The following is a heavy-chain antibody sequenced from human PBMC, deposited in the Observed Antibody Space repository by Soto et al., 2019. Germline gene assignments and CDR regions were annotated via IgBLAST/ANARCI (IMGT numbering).Heavy chain of an antibody. CDR3: ARKYYDILTGYYDLDAFDI. V-gene: IGHV1-18*01. D-gene: IGHD3-9*01. J-gene: IGHJ3*02. CDR1: GYTFTSYG. Sequence: QVQLVQSGAEVKKPGASVKVSCKASGYTFTSYGISWVRQAPGQGLEWMGWISAYNGNTNYAQKLQGRVTMTTDTSTSTAYMELRSLRSDDTAVYYCARKYYDILTGYYDLDAFDIWGQGTMVTVSS. CDR2: ISAYNGNT.